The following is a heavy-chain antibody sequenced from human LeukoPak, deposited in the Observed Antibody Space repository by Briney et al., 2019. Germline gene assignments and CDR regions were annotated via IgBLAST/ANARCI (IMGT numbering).Heavy chain of an antibody. Sequence: SETLSLTCTVSGGSISSSSYYWGWIRRPPGKGLEWIGSIYYSGSTYYNPSLKSRVTISVDTSKNQFSLKLSSVTAADTAVYYCARALMTSGYAYYYYGMDVWGQGTTVTVSS. V-gene: IGHV4-39*07. CDR3: ARALMTSGYAYYYYGMDV. J-gene: IGHJ6*02. CDR1: GGSISSSSYY. D-gene: IGHD5-12*01. CDR2: IYYSGST.